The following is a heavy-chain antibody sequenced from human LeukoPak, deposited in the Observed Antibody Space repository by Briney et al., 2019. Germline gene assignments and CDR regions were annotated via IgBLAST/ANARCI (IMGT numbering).Heavy chain of an antibody. CDR1: GGSFSGYY. V-gene: IGHV4-34*01. CDR2: INHSGST. D-gene: IGHD3-22*01. J-gene: IGHJ6*02. CDR3: ARLAGSGYYTKSYYYYYGMDV. Sequence: SETLSLTCAVYGGSFSGYYWSWIRQPPGKGLEWIGEINHSGSTNYNPTLKSRVTISVDTSKNQFSLKLSSVTAADTAVYYCARLAGSGYYTKSYYYYYGMDVWGQGNTITVSS.